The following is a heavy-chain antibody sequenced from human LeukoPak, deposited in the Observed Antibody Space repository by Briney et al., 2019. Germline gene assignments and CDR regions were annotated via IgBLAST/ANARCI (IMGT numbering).Heavy chain of an antibody. D-gene: IGHD6-6*01. Sequence: LSGGSLRLSCAASGFTFSSYAMSWVRQAPGKGLEWVSAISGSGGSTYYADSVKGRFTISRDNSKNTLYLQMNSLRAEDTAVYYCAKDRISGQGGAARILDYWGQGILVTVSS. CDR3: AKDRISGQGGAARILDY. J-gene: IGHJ4*02. CDR2: ISGSGGST. V-gene: IGHV3-23*01. CDR1: GFTFSSYA.